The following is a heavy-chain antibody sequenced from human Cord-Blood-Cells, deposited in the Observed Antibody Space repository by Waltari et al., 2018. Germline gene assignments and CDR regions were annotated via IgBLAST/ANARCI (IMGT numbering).Heavy chain of an antibody. D-gene: IGHD1-7*01. CDR1: GGTFSSYA. Sequence: QVQLVQSGAEVKKPGSSVTVSCKASGGTFSSYAISWVRQAPGQGLEWMGGIIPIFGTANYAQKFQGRVTITADESTSTAYMELSSLRSEDTAVYYCARDGITGTTRGYYYYYMDVWGKGTTVTVSS. V-gene: IGHV1-69*01. J-gene: IGHJ6*03. CDR2: IIPIFGTA. CDR3: ARDGITGTTRGYYYYYMDV.